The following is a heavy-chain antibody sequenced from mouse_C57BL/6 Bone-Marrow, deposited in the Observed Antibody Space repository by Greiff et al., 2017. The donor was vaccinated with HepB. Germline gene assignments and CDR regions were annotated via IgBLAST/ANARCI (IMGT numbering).Heavy chain of an antibody. Sequence: DVQLVESGGGLVQPGGSLKLSCAASGFTFSDYYMYWVRQTPEKRLEWVAYISNGGGSTYYPDTVKGRFTISRDNAKNTLYLQMSRLKSEDTAMYYCARRVGLGFDYWGQGTTLTVSS. CDR1: GFTFSDYY. CDR2: ISNGGGST. V-gene: IGHV5-12*01. D-gene: IGHD3-3*01. CDR3: ARRVGLGFDY. J-gene: IGHJ2*01.